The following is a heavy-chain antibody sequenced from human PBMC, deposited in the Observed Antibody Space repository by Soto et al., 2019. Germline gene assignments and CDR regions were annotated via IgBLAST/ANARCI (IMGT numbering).Heavy chain of an antibody. Sequence: SETLSLTCTVSGGSISSSSYYWGWIRQPPGKGLEWIGSIYYSGSTYYNPSLKSRVTISVDTSKNQFSLNLSSVTAADTAVYYCARGTTVVTPFDYWGQGTLVTVSS. J-gene: IGHJ4*02. D-gene: IGHD4-17*01. CDR1: GGSISSSSYY. CDR2: IYYSGST. CDR3: ARGTTVVTPFDY. V-gene: IGHV4-39*01.